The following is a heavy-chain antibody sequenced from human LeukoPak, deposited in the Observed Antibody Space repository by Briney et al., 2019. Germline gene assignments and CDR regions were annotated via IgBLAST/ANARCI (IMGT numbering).Heavy chain of an antibody. CDR1: GGSISSYY. CDR3: ARDRPYDSSGYFYVFDY. D-gene: IGHD3-22*01. V-gene: IGHV4-4*07. J-gene: IGHJ4*02. Sequence: SETLSLTCTVSGGSISSYYWSWIRQPPGKGLEWIGRIYTSGSTNYNPYLKSRVTMSVETSKNQFSLNLNSLTAADTAVYYCARDRPYDSSGYFYVFDYWGQGALVTVSS. CDR2: IYTSGST.